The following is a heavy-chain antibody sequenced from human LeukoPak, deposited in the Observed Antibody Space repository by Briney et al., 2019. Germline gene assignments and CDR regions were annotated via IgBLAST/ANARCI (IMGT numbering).Heavy chain of an antibody. D-gene: IGHD1-26*01. J-gene: IGHJ4*02. Sequence: GGSLRLSCAASGFTFDNYAMNWVRQSPGKGLEWVSGISDGGGNTKYADSVTGRFTISRDDSRNTLYLQMNSLRVDDTAVYYCAKTTRPLGALDYWGQGTLVSVSS. V-gene: IGHV3-23*01. CDR2: ISDGGGNT. CDR3: AKTTRPLGALDY. CDR1: GFTFDNYA.